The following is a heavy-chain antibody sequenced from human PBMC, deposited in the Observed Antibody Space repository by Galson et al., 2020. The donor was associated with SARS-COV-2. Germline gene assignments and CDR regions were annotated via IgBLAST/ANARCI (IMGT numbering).Heavy chain of an antibody. Sequence: SGPTLAKPTQPLTLTRPFSGLPISTRTAGVGWIRRPPGRALQWLPLIHWNGDRRYSPSLKSRLTITKDPSKNQVYLTMTDMDPVDTAPYYCVNGSLYYFNFWGQGTLVTVSS. CDR1: GLPISTRTAG. V-gene: IGHV2-5*01. J-gene: IGHJ4*02. CDR3: VNGSLYYFNF. CDR2: IHWNGDR.